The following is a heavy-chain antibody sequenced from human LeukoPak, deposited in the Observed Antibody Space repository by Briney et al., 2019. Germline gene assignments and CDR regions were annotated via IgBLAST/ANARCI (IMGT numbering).Heavy chain of an antibody. J-gene: IGHJ4*02. V-gene: IGHV1-46*01. Sequence: ASVKVSCKASGYTFTGYYMHWVRQAPGQGLEWMGIINPSGGSTSYAQKFQGRVTMTRDTSTSTVYMELSSLRSEDTAVYYCARVRGPIFGVVRPAGRYYFDYWGQGTLVTVSS. D-gene: IGHD3-3*01. CDR3: ARVRGPIFGVVRPAGRYYFDY. CDR1: GYTFTGYY. CDR2: INPSGGST.